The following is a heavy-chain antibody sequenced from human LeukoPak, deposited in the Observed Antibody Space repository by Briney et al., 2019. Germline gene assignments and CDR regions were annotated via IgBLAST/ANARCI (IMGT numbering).Heavy chain of an antibody. Sequence: SETLSLTCTVSGYSISSGYYWGWIRQPPGKGLEWIGRIYTSGSTNYNPSLKSRVTMSVDTSKNQFSLKLSSVTAADTAVYYCARDLIAVAGTNWFDPWGQGTLVTVSS. CDR3: ARDLIAVAGTNWFDP. J-gene: IGHJ5*02. D-gene: IGHD6-19*01. CDR2: IYTSGST. V-gene: IGHV4-38-2*02. CDR1: GYSISSGYY.